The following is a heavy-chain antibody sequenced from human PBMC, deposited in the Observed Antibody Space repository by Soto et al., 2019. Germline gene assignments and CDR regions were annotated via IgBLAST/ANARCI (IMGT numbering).Heavy chain of an antibody. Sequence: PSETLSLTCAVYGGSFSGYYWSWIRQPPGKGLEWIGEINHSGSTNYNPSLKSRVTISVDTSKNQFSLKLSSVTAADTAVYYCARCWARGVMGWCLYYYYYGMDVWGQGTTVTVYS. J-gene: IGHJ6*02. CDR1: GGSFSGYY. CDR2: INHSGST. D-gene: IGHD3-10*01. V-gene: IGHV4-34*01. CDR3: ARCWARGVMGWCLYYYYYGMDV.